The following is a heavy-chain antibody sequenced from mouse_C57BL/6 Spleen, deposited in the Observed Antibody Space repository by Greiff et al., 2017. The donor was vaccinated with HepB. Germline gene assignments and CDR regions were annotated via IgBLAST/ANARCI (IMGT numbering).Heavy chain of an antibody. D-gene: IGHD5-5*01. J-gene: IGHJ2*01. CDR2: IDPSDSYT. CDR3: ARKDYHDFDY. CDR1: GYTFTSYW. Sequence: QVQLQQPGAELVKPGASVKLSCKASGYTFTSYWMQWVKQRPGQGLEWIGEIDPSDSYTNYNQKFKGKATLTVDTSSSTAYMQLSSLTSEDSAVYYGARKDYHDFDYWGQGTTLTVSS. V-gene: IGHV1-50*01.